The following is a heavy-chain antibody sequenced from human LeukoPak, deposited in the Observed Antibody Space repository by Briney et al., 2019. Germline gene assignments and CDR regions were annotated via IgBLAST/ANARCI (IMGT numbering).Heavy chain of an antibody. Sequence: PSETLSLTCTVSGGSISSSSYYWGWIRQPPGKGLEWIGSIYYSGSTYYNPSLKSRATISVGTSKNQFSLKLSSVTAADTAVYYCARLTGVEMATIHFDYWLQGTLITVSS. V-gene: IGHV4-39*01. CDR3: ARLTGVEMATIHFDY. CDR1: GGSISSSSYY. D-gene: IGHD5-24*01. J-gene: IGHJ4*02. CDR2: IYYSGST.